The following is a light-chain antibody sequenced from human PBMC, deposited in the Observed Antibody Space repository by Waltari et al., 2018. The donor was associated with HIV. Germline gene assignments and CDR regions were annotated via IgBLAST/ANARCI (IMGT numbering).Light chain of an antibody. Sequence: QTVVTQEPSFSVSPGGTVTLTCGLSSGSVSTSYYPSWYQQTPGQAPRTLIHSTNTRSSGVPERFSGSKSGNTASLTVSGLQPEDEADYYCSSHAGSKVVFGGGTRLTVL. J-gene: IGLJ2*01. CDR2: STN. CDR1: SGSVSTSYY. CDR3: SSHAGSKVV. V-gene: IGLV8-61*01.